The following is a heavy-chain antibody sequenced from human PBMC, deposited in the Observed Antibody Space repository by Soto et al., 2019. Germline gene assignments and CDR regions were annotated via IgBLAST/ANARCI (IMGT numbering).Heavy chain of an antibody. Sequence: SETLSLTCVVSGGTIRSPDWLTWFLQPSWKGLEWIGEIFQSGSTNYTPSLESRVTISVDKSKNQFSLTLTSVTAADTAVYFCARGRGRYSSGWSWFDPWGQGILVTVSS. CDR3: ARGRGRYSSGWSWFDP. CDR2: IFQSGST. V-gene: IGHV4-4*02. D-gene: IGHD6-19*01. J-gene: IGHJ5*02. CDR1: GGTIRSPDW.